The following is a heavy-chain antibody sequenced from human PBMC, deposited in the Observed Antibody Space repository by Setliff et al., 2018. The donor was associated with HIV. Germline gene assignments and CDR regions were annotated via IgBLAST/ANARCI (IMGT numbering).Heavy chain of an antibody. CDR1: GYTFHIYW. D-gene: IGHD3-22*01. Sequence: GESLKISCKGSGYTFHIYWIGWVRQMPGKGLEWMGIVSPSDSDTRYSPSFQGQVTISVDKSITTAYLQWTSLKASDTAMYYCARWGGLGSMIAVVPYLDAFDIWGQGTTVTVSS. CDR3: ARWGGLGSMIAVVPYLDAFDI. CDR2: VSPSDSDT. J-gene: IGHJ3*02. V-gene: IGHV5-51*01.